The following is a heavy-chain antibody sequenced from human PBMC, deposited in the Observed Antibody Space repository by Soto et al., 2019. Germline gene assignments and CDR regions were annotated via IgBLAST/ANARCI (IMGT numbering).Heavy chain of an antibody. CDR2: IYYSGST. V-gene: IGHV4-31*03. J-gene: IGHJ6*02. D-gene: IGHD6-13*01. CDR1: GGSISSGGYY. Sequence: SETLSLTCTVSGGSISSGGYYWSWVRQHPGKGLEWIGYIYYSGSTYYNPSLKSRVTISVDTSKNQFSLKLSSVTAADTAVYYCARDNIAADGNYYYYGMDVWGQGTTVTVSS. CDR3: ARDNIAADGNYYYYGMDV.